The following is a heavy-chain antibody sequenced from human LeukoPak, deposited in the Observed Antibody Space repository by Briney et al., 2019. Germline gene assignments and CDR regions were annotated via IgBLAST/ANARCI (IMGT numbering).Heavy chain of an antibody. CDR2: IYYSGST. CDR3: ARDGGGSSGWFDP. D-gene: IGHD6-6*01. V-gene: IGHV4-59*12. J-gene: IGHJ5*02. Sequence: SSETLSLTCTVSGGSISSYYWSWIRQPPGKGLEWIGYIYYSGSTNYNPSLKSRVTISVDKSKNQFSLKLSSVTAADTAVYYCARDGGGSSGWFDPWGQGTLVTVSS. CDR1: GGSISSYY.